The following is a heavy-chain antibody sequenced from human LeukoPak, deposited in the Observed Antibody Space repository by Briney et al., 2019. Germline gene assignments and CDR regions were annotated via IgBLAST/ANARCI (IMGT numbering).Heavy chain of an antibody. CDR3: ASESDISNGWYYYGMDV. D-gene: IGHD6-19*01. CDR1: GFTVTTNY. CDR2: IYNNGRP. J-gene: IGHJ6*02. V-gene: IGHV3-66*01. Sequence: GGSLRLSCAASGFTVTTNYMSWVRQAPGKGLEWVSVIYNNGRPYYADSVKGRFTISRDNSKDMLYLQMNSLRADDTAVYYCASESDISNGWYYYGMDVWGQGTTVTVSS.